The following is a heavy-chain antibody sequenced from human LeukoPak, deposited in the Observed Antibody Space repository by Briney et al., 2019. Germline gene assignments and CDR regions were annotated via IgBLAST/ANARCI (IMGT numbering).Heavy chain of an antibody. CDR2: IWSDGTNQ. CDR1: GFTFSHYG. V-gene: IGHV3-33*06. CDR3: ANRGVGYYYMDV. Sequence: GGSLRLSCAASGFTFSHYGMHWVRQAPGKGLEWVAVIWSDGTNQFYADSVKGRFTISRDDSQRTVFLHMTSLRAEDTAIYYCANRGVGYYYMDVWGKGTTVTVSS. J-gene: IGHJ6*03. D-gene: IGHD2-8*01.